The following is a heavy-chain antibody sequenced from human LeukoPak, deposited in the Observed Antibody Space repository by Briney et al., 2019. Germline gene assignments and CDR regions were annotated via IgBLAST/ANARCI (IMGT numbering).Heavy chain of an antibody. CDR3: AKGGLWSGIYYYYYYMDV. CDR2: ISGSGGST. Sequence: GGSLRLSCAASGFTFSSYAMSWVRQAPGKGLEWVSAISGSGGSTYYADSVKGRFTISRDNSKNTLYLQMNSLRAEDTAVYYCAKGGLWSGIYYYYYYMDVWGKGTRSPSP. V-gene: IGHV3-23*01. J-gene: IGHJ6*03. D-gene: IGHD3-3*01. CDR1: GFTFSSYA.